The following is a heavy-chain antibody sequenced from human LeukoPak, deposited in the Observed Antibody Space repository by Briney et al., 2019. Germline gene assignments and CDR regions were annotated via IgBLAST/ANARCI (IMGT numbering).Heavy chain of an antibody. Sequence: GRSLRLSCAASGFTFSGYDMHWVRQGTGKGLEWVSAIGTAGDTYYPGSVKGRFTTSRENAKNSLYLQMNSLRVGDTAVYYCARGRGWGTFDIWGQGTMVTVSS. CDR2: IGTAGDT. V-gene: IGHV3-13*04. D-gene: IGHD3-10*01. CDR1: GFTFSGYD. CDR3: ARGRGWGTFDI. J-gene: IGHJ3*02.